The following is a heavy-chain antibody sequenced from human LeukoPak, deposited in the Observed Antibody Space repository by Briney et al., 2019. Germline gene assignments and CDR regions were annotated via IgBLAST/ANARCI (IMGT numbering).Heavy chain of an antibody. D-gene: IGHD3-22*01. Sequence: APVKVSCKASGYTFSGYYMHWVRQAPGQGLEWMGWINPNSGGTIYVEKFQGRVTMTRDMSISTDYMELSSLRSDDTAVYYCARGAEDSSVYYSGLYYWGQGTLVTVSS. CDR1: GYTFSGYY. J-gene: IGHJ4*02. V-gene: IGHV1-2*02. CDR3: ARGAEDSSVYYSGLYY. CDR2: INPNSGGT.